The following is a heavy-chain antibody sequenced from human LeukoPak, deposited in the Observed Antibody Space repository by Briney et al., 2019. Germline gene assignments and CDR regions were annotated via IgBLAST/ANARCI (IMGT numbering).Heavy chain of an antibody. CDR1: GLTFSSYG. V-gene: IGHV3-30*03. D-gene: IGHD4/OR15-4a*01. Sequence: GGSLRLSCAASGLTFSSYGMHWVRQAPGKGLEWVAVISYDGSNKYYADSVKGRFTISRDNSKNTLSLQMNSLRAEDTALYYCARDHNDYGLFDWGQGTLVTVSS. J-gene: IGHJ4*02. CDR2: ISYDGSNK. CDR3: ARDHNDYGLFD.